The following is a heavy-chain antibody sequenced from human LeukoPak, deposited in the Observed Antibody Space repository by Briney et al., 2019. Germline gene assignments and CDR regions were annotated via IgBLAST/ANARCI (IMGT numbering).Heavy chain of an antibody. J-gene: IGHJ4*02. Sequence: SETLSLTCTVSGDSVSNDNFYWGWIRRPPGKGLEWIGSIYYSGSTYYNPSLKSRVSISVDTSKNQFSLKLSSVTAADTAVYYCARDRGSQPFIDYWGQGTLVTVSS. CDR1: GDSVSNDNFY. CDR3: ARDRGSQPFIDY. CDR2: IYYSGST. V-gene: IGHV4-39*07. D-gene: IGHD1-26*01.